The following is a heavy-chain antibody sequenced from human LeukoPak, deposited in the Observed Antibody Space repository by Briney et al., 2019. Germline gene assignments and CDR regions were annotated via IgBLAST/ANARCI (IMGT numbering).Heavy chain of an antibody. J-gene: IGHJ4*02. CDR1: GFTVSNKY. V-gene: IGHV3-53*01. Sequence: GGSLRLSCAASGFTVSNKYMSWDRQAPGKGLEWVSVIYGDDSSYYAGSVKGRFTISRDNPKNTLYLQMNSLRAEDTAVYFCAKRGVVIRVILVGFHKEAYYFDSWGQGALVTVSS. D-gene: IGHD3-22*01. CDR2: IYGDDSS. CDR3: AKRGVVIRVILVGFHKEAYYFDS.